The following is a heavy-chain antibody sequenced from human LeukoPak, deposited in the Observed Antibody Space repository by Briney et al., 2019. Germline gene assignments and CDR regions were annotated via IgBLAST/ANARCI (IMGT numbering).Heavy chain of an antibody. CDR2: ISGSGGST. CDR3: AKAKGSGLKYYFDY. D-gene: IGHD6-19*01. J-gene: IGHJ4*02. CDR1: GFTFSSYA. Sequence: GGSLRLSCAASGFTFSSYAMTWVRQAPGKGLEWVSGISGSGGSTYYADSVKGRFTVSRDNSKNTLFLQMNSLRAEDTAVYYCAKAKGSGLKYYFDYWGQGTLVTVSS. V-gene: IGHV3-23*01.